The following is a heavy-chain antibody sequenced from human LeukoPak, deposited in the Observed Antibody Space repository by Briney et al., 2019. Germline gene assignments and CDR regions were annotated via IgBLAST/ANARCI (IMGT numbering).Heavy chain of an antibody. D-gene: IGHD4-17*01. J-gene: IGHJ3*02. CDR1: GGSISSSRYY. V-gene: IGHV4-39*01. CDR2: IYYSGST. CDR3: ASSDYGDYEARVFDAFDI. Sequence: SETLSLTCTVSGGSISSSRYYWGWIRQPPGKGLEWIGSIYYSGSTYYNPSLKSRVTISVDTSKNQFSLKLSSVTAADTAVYYCASSDYGDYEARVFDAFDIWGQGTMVTVSS.